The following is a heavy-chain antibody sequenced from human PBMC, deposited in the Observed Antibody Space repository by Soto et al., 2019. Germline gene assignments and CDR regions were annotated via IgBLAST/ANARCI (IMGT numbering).Heavy chain of an antibody. V-gene: IGHV3-9*01. CDR3: ATPYDSSGYYYPFYY. CDR2: ISWNSGSI. CDR1: GFTFDDYA. Sequence: EVQLVESGGGLVQPGRSLRLSCAASGFTFDDYAMHWVRQAPGKGLEWVSGISWNSGSIGYADSVKGRFTISRDNAKNSLYLQMNSLRAEDTALYYCATPYDSSGYYYPFYYWGQGTLVTVSS. D-gene: IGHD3-22*01. J-gene: IGHJ4*02.